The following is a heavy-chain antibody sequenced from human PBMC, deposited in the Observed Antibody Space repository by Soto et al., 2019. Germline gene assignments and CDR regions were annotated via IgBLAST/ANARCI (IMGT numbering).Heavy chain of an antibody. J-gene: IGHJ3*02. Sequence: EVQLLESGGGLVQPGGSLRLSCAASGFTFSSYAMSWVRQAPGKGLEWVSAISGSGGSTYYADSVKGRFTISRDKSKNTLYLKMNSLRAEDTAVYYCAKDPLIWFGDPRGAFDIWGQGTMVTVSS. CDR2: ISGSGGST. CDR1: GFTFSSYA. V-gene: IGHV3-23*01. D-gene: IGHD3-10*01. CDR3: AKDPLIWFGDPRGAFDI.